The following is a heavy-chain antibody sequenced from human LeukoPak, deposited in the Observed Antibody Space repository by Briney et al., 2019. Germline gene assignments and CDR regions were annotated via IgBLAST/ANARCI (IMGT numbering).Heavy chain of an antibody. CDR1: GFPFCYYA. J-gene: IGHJ4*02. CDR3: SRESPIEDGGFDY. Sequence: GSLRLSFIASGFPFCYYAMIWFRPAPGKGLGWVGFVRGNAYGGTTEYAASVKGRFTISRDDSKSIAYLQMNSLKTEDTAVYFCSRESPIEDGGFDYWGQGTLVTVSS. CDR2: VRGNAYGGTT. V-gene: IGHV3-49*03. D-gene: IGHD3-16*01.